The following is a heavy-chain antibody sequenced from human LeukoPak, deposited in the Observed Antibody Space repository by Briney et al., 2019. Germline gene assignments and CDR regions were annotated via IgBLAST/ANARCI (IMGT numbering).Heavy chain of an antibody. CDR1: GGSFSGYY. D-gene: IGHD5-18*01. V-gene: IGHV4-34*01. CDR2: INHSGST. J-gene: IGHJ2*01. Sequence: SETLSLTCAVYGGSFSGYYWSWIRQPPGKGLEWIGEINHSGSTNYNPSLKSRVTISVDTSKNQFSLKLSSVTAADTAVYYCARAPPYSYAYWYFDLWGRGTLVTVSS. CDR3: ARAPPYSYAYWYFDL.